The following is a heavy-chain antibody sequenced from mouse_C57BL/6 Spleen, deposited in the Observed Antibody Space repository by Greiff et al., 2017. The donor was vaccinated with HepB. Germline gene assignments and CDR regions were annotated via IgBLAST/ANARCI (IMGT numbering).Heavy chain of an antibody. Sequence: QVQLQQSGAELVRPGTSVKVSCKASGYAFTNYLIEWVKQRPGQGLEWIGVINPGSGGTNYNEKFKGKATLTADKSSSTAYMQLSSLTSEDSAFYFCARRTTRGAMDYWGQGTSVTVSS. CDR2: INPGSGGT. CDR3: ARRTTRGAMDY. J-gene: IGHJ4*01. D-gene: IGHD5-5*01. CDR1: GYAFTNYL. V-gene: IGHV1-54*01.